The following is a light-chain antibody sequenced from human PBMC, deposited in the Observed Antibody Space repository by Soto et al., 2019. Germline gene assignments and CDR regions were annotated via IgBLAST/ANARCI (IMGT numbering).Light chain of an antibody. Sequence: SYEPTQPPSVSVAPGKTARITCGGTKIGGNSVHWYQQKPGQAPLLVIYYDSDRPSGIPERFSGSNSGNTATLTISRVEAGDEADFYCQVWDSSGDHPVVFGGGTKVTVL. CDR2: YDS. J-gene: IGLJ2*01. CDR3: QVWDSSGDHPVV. CDR1: KIGGNS. V-gene: IGLV3-21*04.